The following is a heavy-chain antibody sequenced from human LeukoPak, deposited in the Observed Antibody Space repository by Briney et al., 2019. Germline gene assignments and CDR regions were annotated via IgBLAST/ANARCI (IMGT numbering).Heavy chain of an antibody. CDR2: IYSCGST. D-gene: IGHD3-10*01. CDR1: GLPVSRNY. Sequence: SGGSLTLFCSVCGLPVSRNYMSWVRQAPGKGLEVVSVIYSCGSTYYPDSVKGRFTISRDNSKNTLYLQMNSLRAEDTAVYYCARDFNYGSGSNYYYYMAVWGKGTTVTVSS. V-gene: IGHV3-53*01. CDR3: ARDFNYGSGSNYYYYMAV. J-gene: IGHJ6*03.